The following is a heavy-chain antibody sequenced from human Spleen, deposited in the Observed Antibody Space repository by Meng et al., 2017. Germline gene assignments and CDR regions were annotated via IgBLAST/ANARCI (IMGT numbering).Heavy chain of an antibody. CDR2: IYWNDDK. CDR3: AHLRRMGVAGCRPKRVAAFDN. Sequence: SGPTLVKPTQTLTLTCTFSGFSVSTIGVDVGWFLQPPGKALEWLGLIYWNDDKRYSPSLQSRLTITKDTSNNQVVLTRTNMDPADTATYYCAHLRRMGVAGCRPKRVAAFDNWGQGTLVTVSS. V-gene: IGHV2-5*01. D-gene: IGHD6-19*01. CDR1: GFSVSTIGVD. J-gene: IGHJ4*02.